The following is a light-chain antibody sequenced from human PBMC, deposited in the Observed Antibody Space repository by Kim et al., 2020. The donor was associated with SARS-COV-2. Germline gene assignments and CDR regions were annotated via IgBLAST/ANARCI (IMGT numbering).Light chain of an antibody. J-gene: IGLJ2*01. V-gene: IGLV2-14*03. CDR3: KSYTSSSTLI. CDR2: DVD. Sequence: QSALTQPASVSGSPGQSITISCTGTSSDVGAYNFVSWYQQHPGKAPKLMIYDVDNRPSGVSNRFSGSKSGNTASLTISGLQAEDEADYYCKSYTSSSTLIFGGGTQLTVL. CDR1: SSDVGAYNF.